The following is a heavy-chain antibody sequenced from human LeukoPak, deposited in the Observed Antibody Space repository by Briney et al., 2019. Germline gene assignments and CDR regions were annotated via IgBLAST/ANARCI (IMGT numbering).Heavy chain of an antibody. V-gene: IGHV4-31*03. CDR2: IYYSGST. D-gene: IGHD4-17*01. J-gene: IGHJ4*02. CDR3: ARLPRDYGIHFDY. CDR1: GGSISSGGYY. Sequence: PSETLSLTCTVSGGSISSGGYYWSRIRQHPGKGLEWIGYIYYSGSTYYNPSLKSRVTISVDTSKNQFSLKLSSVTAADTAVYYCARLPRDYGIHFDYWGQGTLVTVSS.